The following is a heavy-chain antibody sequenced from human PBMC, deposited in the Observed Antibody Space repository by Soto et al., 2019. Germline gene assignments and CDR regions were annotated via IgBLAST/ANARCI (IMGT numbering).Heavy chain of an antibody. CDR1: SISTYY. Sequence: SETLSLTCTVDSISTYYWNWIRQPPGKGLEWIGYIYYMGRNTYNSSLKSRVTMSIDTSKNQFSLKLSSVTAADTAIYYCARDAGGATHFDYWGQGARVTVS. J-gene: IGHJ4*02. D-gene: IGHD1-26*01. CDR3: ARDAGGATHFDY. CDR2: IYYMGRN. V-gene: IGHV4-59*01.